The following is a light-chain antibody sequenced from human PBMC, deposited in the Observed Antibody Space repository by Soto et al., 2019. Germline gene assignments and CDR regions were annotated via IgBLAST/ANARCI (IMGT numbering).Light chain of an antibody. Sequence: DIQMTQSPSTLSASVGERVTITCRASQSISSWLAWYQQKPGKAPKLLIYKASSLESGVPSRFSGSGSGTEFTLTISSLQPDDFATYYCQQYNSWWTFGQGTKLEI. CDR1: QSISSW. CDR2: KAS. CDR3: QQYNSWWT. V-gene: IGKV1-5*03. J-gene: IGKJ2*02.